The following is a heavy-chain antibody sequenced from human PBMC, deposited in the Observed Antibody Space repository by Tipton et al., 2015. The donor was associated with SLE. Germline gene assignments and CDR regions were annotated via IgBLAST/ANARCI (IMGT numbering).Heavy chain of an antibody. Sequence: QLVQSGPEVRKPGASVKVSCKVSGYTLSELSMHWVRQAPGKGLEWMGDFHPDTQKFQDRVTMTEDRSTDTAFMEVTGLTSEDTAVYYCARVRVDTAMGVFDFWGQGTLVTVSS. CDR3: ARVRVDTAMGVFDF. CDR2: FHP. J-gene: IGHJ4*02. CDR1: GYTLSELS. V-gene: IGHV1-24*01. D-gene: IGHD5-18*01.